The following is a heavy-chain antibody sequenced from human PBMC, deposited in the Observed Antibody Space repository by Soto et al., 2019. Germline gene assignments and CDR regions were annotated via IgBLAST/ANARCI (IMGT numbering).Heavy chain of an antibody. J-gene: IGHJ4*02. CDR3: GTYLFELDY. CDR1: GFTFSNYA. V-gene: IGHV3-30-3*01. CDR2: ISYDGGTK. Sequence: QVQLVESGGGVVQPGRSLRLSCAASGFTFSNYAVHWVRQAPGKGLEWVAVISYDGGTKNYADSVKGRFTISRDNSSNTLSLQMNSLRVEETAVYYSGTYLFELDYWGQGTLVTVSS. D-gene: IGHD3-10*01.